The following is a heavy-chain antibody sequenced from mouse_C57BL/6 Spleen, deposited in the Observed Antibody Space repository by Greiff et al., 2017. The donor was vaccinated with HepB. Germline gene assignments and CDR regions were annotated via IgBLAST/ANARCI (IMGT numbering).Heavy chain of an antibody. CDR1: GYTFTSYW. J-gene: IGHJ2*01. D-gene: IGHD1-1*01. V-gene: IGHV1-59*01. CDR2: IDPSDSYT. CDR3: ARLPHYYASSRVDY. Sequence: QVQLQQPGAELVRPGTSVKLSCKASGYTFTSYWMHWVKQRPGQGLEWIGVIDPSDSYTNYNQKFKGKATLTVDTSSSTAYMQLSSLTSEDSAVYYCARLPHYYASSRVDYWGQGTTLTVSS.